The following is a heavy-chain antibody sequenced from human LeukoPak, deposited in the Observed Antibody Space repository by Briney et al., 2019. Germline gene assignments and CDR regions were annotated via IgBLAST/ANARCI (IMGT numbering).Heavy chain of an antibody. CDR2: IYYSGSS. V-gene: IGHV4-39*01. J-gene: IGHJ4*02. CDR1: GGSISSRSYY. D-gene: IGHD4-17*01. CDR3: ARLSGVFGENDY. Sequence: PSETLSLTCTVSGGSISSRSYYWGWIRQPPWKGLEWIGSIYYSGSSYYNPSLKSRVTISVDTSKNQFSLKLSSVTAADTAVYYCARLSGVFGENDYWGQGTLLTVSS.